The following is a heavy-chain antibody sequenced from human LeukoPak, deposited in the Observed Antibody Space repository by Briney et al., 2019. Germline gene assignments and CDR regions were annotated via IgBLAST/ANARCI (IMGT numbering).Heavy chain of an antibody. V-gene: IGHV3-33*01. CDR1: GFTFCSYG. D-gene: IGHD4-17*01. J-gene: IGHJ4*02. CDR2: IWYDGSNK. Sequence: AGGSLRLSCAASGFTFCSYGMHWVRQAPGKGLEWVADIWYDGSNKYYAGSVKGRFTISRDNSKNTLYLQMNSLRAEDTAVYYCARAFMTTVTDYWGQGTLVTVSS. CDR3: ARAFMTTVTDY.